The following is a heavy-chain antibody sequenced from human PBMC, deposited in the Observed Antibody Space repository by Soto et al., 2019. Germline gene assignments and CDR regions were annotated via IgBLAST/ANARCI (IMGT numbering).Heavy chain of an antibody. Sequence: PSETLRLSCKASGFMFNNSAMTWVRQAPGQGLQWVASVSDNGGSRGGTYYADSVKGRFTISRDNSKNTLYLQLDSLTGADTAVYYCARAKAVVIAALDIWGQGTMVTVSS. CDR1: GFMFNNSA. J-gene: IGHJ3*02. D-gene: IGHD2-21*01. V-gene: IGHV3-23*01. CDR3: ARAKAVVIAALDI. CDR2: VSDNGGSRGGT.